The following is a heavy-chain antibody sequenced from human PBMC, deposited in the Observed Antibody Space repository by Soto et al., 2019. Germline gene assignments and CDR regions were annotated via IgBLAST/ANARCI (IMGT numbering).Heavy chain of an antibody. CDR3: ARRTDIVVVVAAPFDY. CDR1: GGSFSGYY. D-gene: IGHD2-15*01. J-gene: IGHJ4*02. V-gene: IGHV4-34*01. Sequence: QVQLQQWGAGLLKPSETLSLTCAVYGGSFSGYYWSWIRQPPGKGLEWIGEINHSGSTNYNPSLKSRVTISVDTSKNQFSLKLSSVTAADTPVYYCARRTDIVVVVAAPFDYWGQGTLVTVSS. CDR2: INHSGST.